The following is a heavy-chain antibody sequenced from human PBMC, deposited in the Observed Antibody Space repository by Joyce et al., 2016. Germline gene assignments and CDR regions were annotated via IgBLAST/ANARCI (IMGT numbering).Heavy chain of an antibody. CDR1: GYPFTDYS. V-gene: IGHV1-2*06. CDR3: ARGDLLD. CDR2: INPKSGDT. J-gene: IGHJ4*02. Sequence: QVQVVQSGAEVKKPGASVKVSCRASGYPFTDYSNHWVRQAPGQGLECMGRINPKSGDTNYAQNFQGRVTMTRDTSINTAYMELSSLRSDDTAVYYCARGDLLDWGQGTLVTVSS. D-gene: IGHD2-8*02.